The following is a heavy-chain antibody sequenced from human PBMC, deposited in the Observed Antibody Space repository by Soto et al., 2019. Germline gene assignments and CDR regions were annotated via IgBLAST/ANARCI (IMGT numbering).Heavy chain of an antibody. CDR2: TGSGTGPG. D-gene: IGHD2-15*01. CDR1: GGSLSTNP. V-gene: IGHV1-69*06. J-gene: IGHJ4*02. CDR3: ARRDSGGFYRFFDS. Sequence: VASVKVSCKASGGSLSTNPISWVRQAPGHGLEWMGGTGSGTGPGNHAQKFQGRLTVTADKSTSTVYMELTNLSSEDTAVYYCARRDSGGFYRFFDSWGQGTLVTVSS.